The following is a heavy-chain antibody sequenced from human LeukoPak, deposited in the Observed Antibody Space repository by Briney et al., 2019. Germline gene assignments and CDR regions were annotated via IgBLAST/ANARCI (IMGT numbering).Heavy chain of an antibody. CDR1: GGSISSYY. V-gene: IGHV4-59*12. J-gene: IGHJ6*02. D-gene: IGHD3-9*01. CDR2: IYYSGST. Sequence: KPSETLSLTCTVCGGSISSYYWSWIRQPPGKGVEWIGYIYYSGSTNYNPSLKSRVTLSVDTSKNQFSLRLSSVTAADTAVYYCARAPYYDTLTGPYYYYYGMDVWGQGTTVTVSS. CDR3: ARAPYYDTLTGPYYYYYGMDV.